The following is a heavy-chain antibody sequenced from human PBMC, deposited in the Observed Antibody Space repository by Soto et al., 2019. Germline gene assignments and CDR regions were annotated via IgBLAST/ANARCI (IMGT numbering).Heavy chain of an antibody. Sequence: QVQLQESGPGLVKPSETLSLTCTVSGGSVSSGSYYWSWIRQPPGKGLEWIGYIYYSGSTNYNPALKSRVTIPVDTSKNQFSLKLSSVTAADTAVYYCASVSAYGSGSYYKGGTFDYWGQGTLVTVSS. V-gene: IGHV4-61*01. CDR1: GGSVSSGSYY. D-gene: IGHD3-10*01. J-gene: IGHJ4*02. CDR2: IYYSGST. CDR3: ASVSAYGSGSYYKGGTFDY.